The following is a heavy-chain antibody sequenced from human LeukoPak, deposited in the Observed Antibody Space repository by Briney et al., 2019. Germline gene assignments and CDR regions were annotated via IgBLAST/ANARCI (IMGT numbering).Heavy chain of an antibody. CDR2: INPSGGST. J-gene: IGHJ5*02. CDR1: GYTFTSYY. D-gene: IGHD4-23*01. Sequence: ASVKVSCKASGYTFTSYYMHWVRQAPGQGLEWMGIINPSGGSTSYAQKFQGRVTMTRDTSTSTVYMELGSLRSEDTAVYYCARTSSVGYGDNSGWFDPWGQGTLVTVSS. V-gene: IGHV1-46*01. CDR3: ARTSSVGYGDNSGWFDP.